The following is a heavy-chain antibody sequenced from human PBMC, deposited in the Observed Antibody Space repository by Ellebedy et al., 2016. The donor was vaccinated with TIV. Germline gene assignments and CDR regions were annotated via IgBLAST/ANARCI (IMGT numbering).Heavy chain of an antibody. J-gene: IGHJ4*02. Sequence: MPGGSLRLSCAASGFTFSTYGLHWVRQAPGQGLEWMGWINPNSGDTNVAQKFQGRVTMTRDTSISTAYMELSGLRSDDTAVYYCARDYIYGSGRFEYWGQGTPVTVSS. CDR1: GFTFSTYG. D-gene: IGHD3-10*01. V-gene: IGHV1-2*02. CDR3: ARDYIYGSGRFEY. CDR2: INPNSGDT.